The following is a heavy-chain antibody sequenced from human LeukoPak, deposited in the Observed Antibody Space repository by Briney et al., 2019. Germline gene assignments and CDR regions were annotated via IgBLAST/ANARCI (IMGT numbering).Heavy chain of an antibody. J-gene: IGHJ6*02. CDR3: ARDIPLSGDPYYYYGMDV. CDR1: GGSVSSGSYY. Sequence: SETLSLTCAVSGGSVSSGSYYWSWIRQPPGKGLEWIEYIYYSGSTNYNPSLKSRVTISVDTSKNQFSLKLSSVTAADTAVYYCARDIPLSGDPYYYYGMDVWGQGTTVTVSS. V-gene: IGHV4-61*01. D-gene: IGHD2-21*02. CDR2: IYYSGST.